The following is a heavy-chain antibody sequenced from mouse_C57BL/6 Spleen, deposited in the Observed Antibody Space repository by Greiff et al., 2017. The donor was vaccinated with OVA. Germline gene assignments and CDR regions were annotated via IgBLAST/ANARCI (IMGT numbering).Heavy chain of an antibody. CDR3: ATPFITTVVEGFAY. Sequence: VQLQQSGAELVKPGASVKVSCKASGYTFTSYWMHWVKQRPGQGLEWIGRIHPSDSDTNYNQKFKGKATLTVDKSSSTAYMQLSSLTSEDSAVYYCATPFITTVVEGFAYWGQGTLVTVSA. D-gene: IGHD1-1*01. CDR2: IHPSDSDT. J-gene: IGHJ3*01. V-gene: IGHV1-74*01. CDR1: GYTFTSYW.